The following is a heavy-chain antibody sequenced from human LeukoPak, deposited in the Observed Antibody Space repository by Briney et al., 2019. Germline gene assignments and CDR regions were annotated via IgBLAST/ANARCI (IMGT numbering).Heavy chain of an antibody. V-gene: IGHV3-30*18. CDR1: GFTFSSYG. CDR3: AKDPSSKGVTKIGYYYYYGMDV. J-gene: IGHJ6*02. D-gene: IGHD4-17*01. CDR2: ISYDGSNK. Sequence: GGSLRLSCAASGFTFSSYGMHWVRQAPGKGLEWGAVISYDGSNKYYADSVKGRFTISRDNSKNTLYLQMNSLRAEDTAVYYCAKDPSSKGVTKIGYYYYYGMDVWGQGTTVTVSS.